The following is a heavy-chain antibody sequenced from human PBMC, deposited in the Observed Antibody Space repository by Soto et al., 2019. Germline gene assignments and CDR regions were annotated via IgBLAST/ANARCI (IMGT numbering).Heavy chain of an antibody. D-gene: IGHD3-22*01. CDR3: ARQKGTGYYYDSSGLTRTPDAFDI. CDR1: GGSISSSSYY. J-gene: IGHJ3*02. V-gene: IGHV4-39*01. Sequence: SETLSLTCTVSGGSISSSSYYWGWIRQPPGKGLEWIGSIYYSGSTYYNPSLKSRVTISVDTSKNQFSLKLSSVTAADTAVYYCARQKGTGYYYDSSGLTRTPDAFDIWGQGTMVTVSS. CDR2: IYYSGST.